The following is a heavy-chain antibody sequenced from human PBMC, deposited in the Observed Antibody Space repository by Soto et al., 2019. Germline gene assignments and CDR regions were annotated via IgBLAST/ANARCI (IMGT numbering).Heavy chain of an antibody. D-gene: IGHD1-26*01. Sequence: PGGSLILSCAASGFSVNINYMSWVRQSPGKGLEWVSVLYGDGSTYCADSVKGRFTISRDNSKNTLDLQMKSLRAEDTAVYYCARGPSGTYVVSLDYWGQGT. CDR2: LYGDGST. J-gene: IGHJ4*02. CDR3: ARGPSGTYVVSLDY. CDR1: GFSVNINY. V-gene: IGHV3-66*01.